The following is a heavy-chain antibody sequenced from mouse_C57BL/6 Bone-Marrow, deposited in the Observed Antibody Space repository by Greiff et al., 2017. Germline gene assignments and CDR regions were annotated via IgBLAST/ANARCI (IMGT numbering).Heavy chain of an antibody. Sequence: VQLKQSGPVLVKPGASVKMSCKASGYTFTDYYMNWVKQSHGKSLEWIGVINPYNGGTSYNQKFKSKATLTVDKSSITAYIQLSSLSSEDSAVYYCARSSLITTVAARGYAMDYWGQGTSVTVSS. J-gene: IGHJ4*01. CDR2: INPYNGGT. CDR1: GYTFTDYY. CDR3: ARSSLITTVAARGYAMDY. D-gene: IGHD1-1*01. V-gene: IGHV1-19*01.